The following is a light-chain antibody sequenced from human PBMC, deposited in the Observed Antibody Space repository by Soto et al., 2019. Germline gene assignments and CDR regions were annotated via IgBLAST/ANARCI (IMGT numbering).Light chain of an antibody. J-gene: IGKJ2*01. V-gene: IGKV1-12*01. CDR1: QDIDRW. Sequence: DIQMTQSPSSVSGAVGDRVSITCRASQDIDRWLAWYQQRPGKAPKLLNYGGFNLQSGVPSRFSGSGSGTDYTLTISNLQPEDFATYYCQQAKSLPYTFGQGTKLEIK. CDR3: QQAKSLPYT. CDR2: GGF.